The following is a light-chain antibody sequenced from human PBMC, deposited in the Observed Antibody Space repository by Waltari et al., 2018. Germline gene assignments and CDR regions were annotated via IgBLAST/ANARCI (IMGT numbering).Light chain of an antibody. CDR2: GAS. CDR3: QQYGSSVLYT. Sequence: VLTQSPGTLSLSPGERATLSCRASQSLTKRYLAWYQQKPGQAPRLRIYGASRRAAVIPDRFSGSGSGTDFTLTISRLEPEDFAVYYCQQYGSSVLYTFGQGTKLEIK. J-gene: IGKJ2*01. V-gene: IGKV3-20*01. CDR1: QSLTKRY.